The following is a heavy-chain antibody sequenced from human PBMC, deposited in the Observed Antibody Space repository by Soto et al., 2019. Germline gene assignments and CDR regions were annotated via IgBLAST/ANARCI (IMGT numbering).Heavy chain of an antibody. CDR3: VRDGTKTLRDWLDP. CDR1: GASISGFY. CDR2: IYATGTT. V-gene: IGHV4-4*07. D-gene: IGHD1-1*01. Sequence: SETLSLTCTVSGASISGFYWSWIRKSAGKGLEWIGRIYATGTTDYNPSLKSRVMMSVDTSKKQFSLKLRSVTAADTAVYYCVRDGTKTLRDWLDPWGPGISVTVSS. J-gene: IGHJ5*02.